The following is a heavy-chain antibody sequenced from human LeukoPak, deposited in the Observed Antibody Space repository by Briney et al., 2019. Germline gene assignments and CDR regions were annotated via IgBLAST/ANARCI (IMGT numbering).Heavy chain of an antibody. J-gene: IGHJ4*02. CDR1: GFTFSSYW. D-gene: IGHD1-26*01. CDR3: ARVPDSGSAIDY. CDR2: INSDGSST. V-gene: IGHV3-74*01. Sequence: GGSLRLSCAASGFTFSSYWMHWVRQAPGKGLVWVSRINSDGSSTSYADSVKGRFTISRDNAENTLYLQMNSLRAEDTAVYYCARVPDSGSAIDYWGQGTLVTVSS.